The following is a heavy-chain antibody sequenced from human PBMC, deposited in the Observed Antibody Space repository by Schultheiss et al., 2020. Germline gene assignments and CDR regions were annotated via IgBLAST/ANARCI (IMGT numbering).Heavy chain of an antibody. CDR3: ARGEVEMATINGPYYYYGMDV. CDR1: GGSFSGYY. J-gene: IGHJ6*02. V-gene: IGHV4-34*01. CDR2: IYYSGST. D-gene: IGHD5-24*01. Sequence: SETLSLTCAVYGGSFSGYYWSWIRQPPGKGLEWIGYIYYSGSTNYNPSLKSRVTISVDTSKNQFSLKLSSVTAADTAVYYCARGEVEMATINGPYYYYGMDVWGQGTPVTVSS.